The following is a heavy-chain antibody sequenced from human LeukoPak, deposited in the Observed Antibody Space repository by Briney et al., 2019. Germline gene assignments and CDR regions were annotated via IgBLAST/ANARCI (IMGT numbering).Heavy chain of an antibody. CDR2: INWNGGST. J-gene: IGHJ4*02. Sequence: GGSLRLSCAASGFTFDDYGMSWVRQAPGKGLEWVSGINWNGGSTGYADSVKGRFTISRDNAKNSLYLQMNSLRAEDMAVYYCARDLAVADPGDFDYWGQGTLVTVSS. D-gene: IGHD6-19*01. CDR1: GFTFDDYG. CDR3: ARDLAVADPGDFDY. V-gene: IGHV3-20*04.